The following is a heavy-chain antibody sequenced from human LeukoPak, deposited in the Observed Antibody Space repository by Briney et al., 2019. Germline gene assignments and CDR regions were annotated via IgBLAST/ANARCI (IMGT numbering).Heavy chain of an antibody. Sequence: SETLSLTCTVSGGSISSSSYYWGWIRQPPGKGLEWIGSIYYSGSTNYNPSLKSRVTISVDTSKNQFSLKLSSVTAADTAVYYCARDVNYYDSSGYYYGALDYWGQGTLVTVSS. CDR3: ARDVNYYDSSGYYYGALDY. CDR1: GGSISSSSYY. D-gene: IGHD3-22*01. V-gene: IGHV4-39*07. J-gene: IGHJ4*02. CDR2: IYYSGST.